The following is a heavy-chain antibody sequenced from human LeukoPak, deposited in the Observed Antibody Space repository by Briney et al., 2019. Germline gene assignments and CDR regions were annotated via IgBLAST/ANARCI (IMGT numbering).Heavy chain of an antibody. J-gene: IGHJ3*02. CDR3: AREVGGYCSSTSCYNNAFDI. D-gene: IGHD2-2*02. V-gene: IGHV1-18*01. Sequence: ASVKVSCKASGYTFTSYGISWVRQAPGQGLEWMGWISAYNGNTNYAQKLQGRVTMTTDTSTSTAYMELRSLRSDDTAVYYCAREVGGYCSSTSCYNNAFDIWGQGTMVTVSS. CDR2: ISAYNGNT. CDR1: GYTFTSYG.